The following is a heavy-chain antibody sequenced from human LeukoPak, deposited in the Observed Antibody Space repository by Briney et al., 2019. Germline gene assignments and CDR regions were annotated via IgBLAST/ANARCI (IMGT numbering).Heavy chain of an antibody. CDR2: ISSDGNTQ. Sequence: AGRSLRLSCAASGFTFSTYGIHWLRQAPGKGLEWVAVISSDGNTQYYADSVKGRFTLSRDNSKNTLYLQMNSLRAEDTAVYYCAKGTGTPNYHYYGMDVWGQGTTVAVSS. V-gene: IGHV3-30*18. CDR3: AKGTGTPNYHYYGMDV. J-gene: IGHJ6*02. D-gene: IGHD7-27*01. CDR1: GFTFSTYG.